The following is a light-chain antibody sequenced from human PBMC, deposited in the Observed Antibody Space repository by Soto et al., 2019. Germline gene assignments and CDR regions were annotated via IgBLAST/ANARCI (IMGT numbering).Light chain of an antibody. CDR2: KAS. J-gene: IGKJ1*01. Sequence: DIQMTQSPSTLSASIGDRVTITCRASQSITSWLAWYQQKPGKAPKLLIYKASNLESGVPSRFSGSGSGTHLPLTISSLQPDDFATYSCQQYNTYPTFGQGTKVEFK. V-gene: IGKV1-5*03. CDR1: QSITSW. CDR3: QQYNTYPT.